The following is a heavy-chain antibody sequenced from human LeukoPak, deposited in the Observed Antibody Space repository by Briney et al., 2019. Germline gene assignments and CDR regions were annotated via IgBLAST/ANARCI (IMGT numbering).Heavy chain of an antibody. D-gene: IGHD3-10*01. J-gene: IGHJ5*02. V-gene: IGHV4-34*01. CDR1: GGSFSGYY. CDR3: AREGLNMVRGVIPKEAWGWFDP. Sequence: TSETLSLTCAVYGGSFSGYYWSWIRQPPGKGLEWIGEINHSGSTNYNPSLKSRVTISVDTSKNQFSLKLSSVTAADTAVYYCAREGLNMVRGVIPKEAWGWFDPWGQGTLVTVSS. CDR2: INHSGST.